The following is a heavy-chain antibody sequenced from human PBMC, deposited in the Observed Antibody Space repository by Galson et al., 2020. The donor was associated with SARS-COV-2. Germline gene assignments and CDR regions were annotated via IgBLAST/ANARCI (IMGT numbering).Heavy chain of an antibody. Sequence: YSTSLKTRLTISKDTSKNQVVLTMTNMDPVDTATYYCARIPHYYYYYGMDVWGQGTTVTVSS. V-gene: IGHV2-70*01. CDR3: ARIPHYYYYYGMDV. J-gene: IGHJ6*02.